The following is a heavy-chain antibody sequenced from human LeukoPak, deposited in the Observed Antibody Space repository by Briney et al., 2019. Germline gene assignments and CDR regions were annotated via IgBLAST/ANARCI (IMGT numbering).Heavy chain of an antibody. CDR3: ARDQAMVPWDAFDI. D-gene: IGHD5-18*01. Sequence: ASVKVSCKASGGTFSSYAISWVRQAPGQGLEWMGRIIPILGIANYAQKFQGRVTITADKSTSTAYMELSSLRSEDTAVYYCARDQAMVPWDAFDIWGQGTMVTVSS. J-gene: IGHJ3*02. CDR1: GGTFSSYA. CDR2: IIPILGIA. V-gene: IGHV1-69*04.